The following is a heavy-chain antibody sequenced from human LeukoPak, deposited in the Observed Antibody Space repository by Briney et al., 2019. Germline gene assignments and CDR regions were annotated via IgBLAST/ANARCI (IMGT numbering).Heavy chain of an antibody. J-gene: IGHJ3*02. V-gene: IGHV5-51*01. D-gene: IGHD2-15*01. CDR2: IYPGDSDT. CDR1: GYSFTSYW. CDR3: AGRYCSGGSCYGPDAFDI. Sequence: PGESLKISCKGSGYSFTSYWIGWVRQMPGKGLEWMGIIYPGDSDTRYSPSFQGQVTISADKSISTACLQWSSLKASDTAMYYCAGRYCSGGSCYGPDAFDIWGQGTMVTVSS.